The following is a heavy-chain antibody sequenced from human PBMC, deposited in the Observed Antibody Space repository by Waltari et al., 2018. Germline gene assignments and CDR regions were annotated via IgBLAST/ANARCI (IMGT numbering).Heavy chain of an antibody. CDR1: RFSLTNYC. Sequence: EVQLVESGGGLVQPGVSLSFSCLAPRFSLTNYCMTCFRQAPGKGLEGVANIQQGGSKKNYVDSVVGRFTISRDDAKNSLFLLMNSLRVEDTAVYYCAREDTNSNGMDVWGQGTTVTVSS. CDR2: IQQGGSKK. D-gene: IGHD2-8*01. V-gene: IGHV3-7*01. CDR3: AREDTNSNGMDV. J-gene: IGHJ6*02.